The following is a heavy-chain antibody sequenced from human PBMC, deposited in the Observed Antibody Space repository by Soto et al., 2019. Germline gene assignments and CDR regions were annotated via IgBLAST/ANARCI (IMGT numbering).Heavy chain of an antibody. CDR2: IYYSGST. J-gene: IGHJ6*03. CDR1: GGSISSYY. Sequence: PSETLSLTCTVSGGSISSYYWSWIRQPPGKGLEWIGYIYYSGSTNYNPSLKSRVTISVDTSKNQFSLKLSSVTAADTAVYYCARDNATYYDFWSGYYSSYYYYYMDVWGKGPTVTVSS. D-gene: IGHD3-3*01. CDR3: ARDNATYYDFWSGYYSSYYYYYMDV. V-gene: IGHV4-59*01.